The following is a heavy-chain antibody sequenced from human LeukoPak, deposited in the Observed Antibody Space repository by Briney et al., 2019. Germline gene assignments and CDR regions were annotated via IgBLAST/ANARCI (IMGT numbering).Heavy chain of an antibody. Sequence: GGSLRLSCVASGFTFSSYGMHWVRQAPGKGLEWVAVISYDGSNKYYADSVKGRFTISRDNSKNTLYLQMNSLRAEDTAVYYCAKDRYIVVVDSGMDVWGQGTTVTVSS. V-gene: IGHV3-30*18. CDR2: ISYDGSNK. CDR3: AKDRYIVVVDSGMDV. D-gene: IGHD2-15*01. J-gene: IGHJ6*02. CDR1: GFTFSSYG.